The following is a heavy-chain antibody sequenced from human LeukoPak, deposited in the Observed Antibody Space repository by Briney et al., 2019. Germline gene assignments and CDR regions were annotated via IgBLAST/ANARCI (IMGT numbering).Heavy chain of an antibody. J-gene: IGHJ5*02. CDR2: IIPIFGIA. D-gene: IGHD2-2*01. V-gene: IGHV1-69*04. CDR3: ARGRGFCSSTSCYNWFDP. CDR1: GGTFSSYA. Sequence: ASVKVSCKASGGTFSSYAISWVRQAPGQGLEWMGRIIPIFGIANYAQKFQGRVTITADKSTSTAYMELSSLRSEDTAVYYCARGRGFCSSTSCYNWFDPWGQGTLVTVSS.